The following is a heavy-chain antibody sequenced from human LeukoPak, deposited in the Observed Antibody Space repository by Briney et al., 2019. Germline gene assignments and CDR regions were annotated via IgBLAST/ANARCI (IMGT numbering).Heavy chain of an antibody. CDR3: AKVAYSSSWYGWFDP. J-gene: IGHJ5*02. CDR2: IYSGGST. D-gene: IGHD6-13*01. CDR1: GFTVSSNY. Sequence: GGSLRLSCAASGFTVSSNYMSWVRQAPGKGLEWVSVIYSGGSTYYADSVKGRFTISRDNSKNTLYLQMNSLRAEDTAVYYCAKVAYSSSWYGWFDPWGQGTLVTVSS. V-gene: IGHV3-53*01.